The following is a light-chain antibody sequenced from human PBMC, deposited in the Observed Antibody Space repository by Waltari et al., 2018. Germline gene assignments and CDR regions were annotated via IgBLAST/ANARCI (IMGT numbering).Light chain of an antibody. CDR3: YSKNFDGDQRV. J-gene: IGLJ3*02. CDR1: AFSMIY. CDR2: ENN. V-gene: IGLV3-10*01. Sequence: SYELTQPPSVSVSPGQSARITCPGDAFSMIYVFWYQQKSGQAPVLVIHENNKRPSGIPKRFSGSSSGTLATLTISGAQGDDEAVYYCYSKNFDGDQRVFGGGTKLTVL.